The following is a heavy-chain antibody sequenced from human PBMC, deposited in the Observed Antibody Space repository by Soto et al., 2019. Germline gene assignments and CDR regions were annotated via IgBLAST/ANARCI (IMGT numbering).Heavy chain of an antibody. Sequence: EVQLVESGGGLVKPGGSLTLSCAASGFTFSDAWMSWVRQAPGKGLEWVGRIKSKTDGETTDYAAPVKGRFSISRDDSKNTLHLQMNSLTIEDTGVYYCTTARYGSFSRWGQGTLVTVSS. CDR1: GFTFSDAW. V-gene: IGHV3-15*01. CDR2: IKSKTDGETT. J-gene: IGHJ1*01. D-gene: IGHD3-10*01. CDR3: TTARYGSFSR.